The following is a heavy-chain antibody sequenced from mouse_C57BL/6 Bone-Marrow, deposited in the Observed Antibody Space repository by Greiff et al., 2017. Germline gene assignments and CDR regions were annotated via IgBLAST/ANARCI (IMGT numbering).Heavy chain of an antibody. CDR1: GYSFTSYY. CDR2: IYPGSGNT. Sequence: VQLQQSGPELVKPGASVKISCKASGYSFTSYYIHWVKQRPGQGLEWIGWIYPGSGNTKYNEKFKGKATLTADTSSSTAYMQLSSLTSEDSAVYYCQGPVYYGSSRFDYWGQGTTLTVSS. CDR3: QGPVYYGSSRFDY. J-gene: IGHJ2*01. D-gene: IGHD1-1*01. V-gene: IGHV1-66*01.